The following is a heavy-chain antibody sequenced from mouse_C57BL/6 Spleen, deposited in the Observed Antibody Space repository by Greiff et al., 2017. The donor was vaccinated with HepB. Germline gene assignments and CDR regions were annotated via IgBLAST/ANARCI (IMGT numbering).Heavy chain of an antibody. CDR3: SRFTTTVVYYFDY. D-gene: IGHD1-1*01. Sequence: EVQLQQSGAELVKPGASVKLSCTASVFNINDYYMHWVKQRTEQGLEWIGRIDPEDGETKYAPKFQGKATITADTSSNTAYLQLSSLTSEDTAFYYCSRFTTTVVYYFDYWGQGTTLTVSS. V-gene: IGHV14-2*01. CDR2: IDPEDGET. J-gene: IGHJ2*01. CDR1: VFNINDYY.